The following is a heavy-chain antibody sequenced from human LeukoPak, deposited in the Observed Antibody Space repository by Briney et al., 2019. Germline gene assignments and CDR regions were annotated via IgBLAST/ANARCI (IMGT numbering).Heavy chain of an antibody. D-gene: IGHD6-6*01. V-gene: IGHV4-61*02. Sequence: SQTLSLTCTVSGGSVRSGNYYWSWILQPAGKRLEWIGRVYTSGSTNYNPSLKSRVTISVDTSKNQFSLKLSSVTAADTAVYYCARVSIAARLDYYYMDVWGKGTTVTVSS. CDR3: ARVSIAARLDYYYMDV. CDR2: VYTSGST. J-gene: IGHJ6*03. CDR1: GGSVRSGNYY.